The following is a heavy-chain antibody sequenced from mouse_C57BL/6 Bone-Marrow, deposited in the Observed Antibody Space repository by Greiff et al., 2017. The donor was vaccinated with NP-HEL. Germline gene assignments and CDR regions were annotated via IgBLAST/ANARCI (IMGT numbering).Heavy chain of an antibody. V-gene: IGHV8-8*01. D-gene: IGHD1-1*01. CDR2: IWWDDDK. CDR3: ARTPSTVVAGGDY. Sequence: QVTLKECGPGISQPSQTLSLTCSFSGFSLSTFGMGVGWIRQPSGKGLEWLAHIWWDDDKYYNPALKSRLTISKDTSKNQVFLKIANVDTADTATYYCARTPSTVVAGGDYWGQGTTLTVSS. J-gene: IGHJ2*01. CDR1: GFSLSTFGMG.